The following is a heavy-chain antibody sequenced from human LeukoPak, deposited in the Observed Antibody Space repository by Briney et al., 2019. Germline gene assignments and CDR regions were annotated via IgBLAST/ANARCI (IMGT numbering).Heavy chain of an antibody. CDR3: ARRRSSGWYPGGWFDP. CDR1: GYTFISYG. V-gene: IGHV1-18*01. Sequence: ASVKVSCKASGYTFISYGISWVRQAPGQGLEWMGWISAYNGNTNYAQKLQGRVTMTTDTSTSTAYMELRSLRSDDTAVYYCARRRSSGWYPGGWFDPWGQGTLVTVSS. J-gene: IGHJ5*02. D-gene: IGHD6-19*01. CDR2: ISAYNGNT.